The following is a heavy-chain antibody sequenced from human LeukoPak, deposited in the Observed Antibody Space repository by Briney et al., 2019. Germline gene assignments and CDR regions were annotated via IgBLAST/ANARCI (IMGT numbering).Heavy chain of an antibody. J-gene: IGHJ6*02. Sequence: ASVTVSFKASGYTFTSYYMNWVRQAPGQGLEWMGIINPSGDSTTYAQKFQGRVTMTRDTSTSTVYMELSSLRSEDTAVYYCARGDGVARYYYYYYDMDVWGQGTTVTVSS. D-gene: IGHD3-3*01. CDR2: INPSGDST. CDR1: GYTFTSYY. CDR3: ARGDGVARYYYYYYDMDV. V-gene: IGHV1-46*01.